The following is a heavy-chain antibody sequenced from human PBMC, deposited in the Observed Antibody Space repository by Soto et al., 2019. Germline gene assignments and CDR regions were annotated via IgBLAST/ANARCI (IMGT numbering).Heavy chain of an antibody. Sequence: PGGSLRLSCAASGFTFSSYAMSWVRQAPGKGLEWVSAISGSGGSTYYADSVKGRFTISRDNSKNTLYLQMNSLRAEDTAVYYCAKLLYDSSGYYAGPHLGDYYYYYGIDVWGQGTTVTGSS. V-gene: IGHV3-23*01. CDR3: AKLLYDSSGYYAGPHLGDYYYYYGIDV. J-gene: IGHJ6*02. D-gene: IGHD3-22*01. CDR1: GFTFSSYA. CDR2: ISGSGGST.